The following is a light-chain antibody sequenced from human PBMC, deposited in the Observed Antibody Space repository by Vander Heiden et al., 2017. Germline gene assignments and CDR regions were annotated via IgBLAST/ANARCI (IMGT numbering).Light chain of an antibody. J-gene: IGLJ3*02. CDR1: KIGTKS. CDR2: DDT. CDR3: QVWDTDDDLWL. Sequence: SYVLTPPPSVSPAPGQTARITCGGNKIGTKSVHWYQLKPGQVPVLVTYDDTDRPSGIPERFSGSKSENTATLTISRVEAGDEADYYCQVWDTDDDLWLFGGGTKLTVL. V-gene: IGLV3-21*02.